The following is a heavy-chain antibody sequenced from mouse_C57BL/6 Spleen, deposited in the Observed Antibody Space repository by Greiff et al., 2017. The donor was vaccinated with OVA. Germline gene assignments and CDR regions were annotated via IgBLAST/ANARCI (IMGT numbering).Heavy chain of an antibody. D-gene: IGHD2-3*01. V-gene: IGHV10-1*01. J-gene: IGHJ1*03. CDR2: IRSKSNNYAT. Sequence: DVMLVESGGGLVQPKGSLKLSCAASGFSFNTYAMNWVRQAPGKGLEWVARIRSKSNNYATYYADSVKDRFTISRDDSESMLYLQMNNLKTEDTAMYYCVSVYDGYYWYFDVWGTGTTVTVSS. CDR1: GFSFNTYA. CDR3: VSVYDGYYWYFDV.